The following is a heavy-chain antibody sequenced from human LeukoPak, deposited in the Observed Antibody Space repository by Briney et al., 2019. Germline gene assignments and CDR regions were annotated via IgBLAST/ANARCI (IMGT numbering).Heavy chain of an antibody. CDR3: ARGIAVAGTPWFDP. V-gene: IGHV4-59*01. J-gene: IGHJ5*02. CDR1: GGSISSYY. D-gene: IGHD6-19*01. CDR2: IYYSGST. Sequence: TSSETLSLTCTVSGGSISSYYWSWIRQPPGKGLEWIGYIYYSGSTNYNPSLKSRVTISVDTSKNQFSLKLSSVTAADTAVYYCARGIAVAGTPWFDPWGQGTLVTVSS.